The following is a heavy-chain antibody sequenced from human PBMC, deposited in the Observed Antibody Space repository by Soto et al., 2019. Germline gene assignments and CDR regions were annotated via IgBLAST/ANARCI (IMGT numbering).Heavy chain of an antibody. CDR3: ASSNGSGDRAFDY. CDR1: GDTFNFYS. V-gene: IGHV1-69*02. J-gene: IGHJ4*02. D-gene: IGHD3-10*01. CDR2: VNPIVSMS. Sequence: QVQLVQSGAEVKRPGSSVKVSCKASGDTFNFYSINWVRQAPGLGLEWMGRVNPIVSMSNYAQKFQGRVTMTADKSTSTAYMELSSLRSEDTAIYYCASSNGSGDRAFDYLGLGALVTVSS.